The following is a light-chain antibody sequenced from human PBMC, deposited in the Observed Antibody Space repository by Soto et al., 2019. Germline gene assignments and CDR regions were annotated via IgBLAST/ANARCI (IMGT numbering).Light chain of an antibody. J-gene: IGLJ1*01. CDR2: AVN. CDR3: SSYTSSRIYV. CDR1: SSDIGGYNS. Sequence: QSVLTQPASVSGSPGQSITISCTGTSSDIGGYNSVSWYQQHPGKAPKLVIYAVNNRPSGVSSRFSGSKSGNTASLTMSGLQAEDEATYYCSSYTSSRIYVFGAGTRSPS. V-gene: IGLV2-14*01.